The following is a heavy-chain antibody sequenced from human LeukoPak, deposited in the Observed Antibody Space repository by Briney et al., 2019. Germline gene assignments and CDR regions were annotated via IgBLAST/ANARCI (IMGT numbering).Heavy chain of an antibody. CDR2: VSPDGNLA. V-gene: IGHV3-74*01. Sequence: GGSLRLSCAGSGFTLSSPGMHWVRQAPGKGPVWVAHVSPDGNLANYADSVKGRFIISRDNAKNTLFLKMNSLRAEDTAVYYCARDLSFSPDHWGQGTLVTVSS. J-gene: IGHJ4*02. CDR1: GFTLSSPG. CDR3: ARDLSFSPDH.